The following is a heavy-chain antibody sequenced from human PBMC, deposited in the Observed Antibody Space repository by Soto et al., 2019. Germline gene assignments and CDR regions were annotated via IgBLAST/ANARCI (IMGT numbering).Heavy chain of an antibody. CDR2: INPSGGST. Sequence: ASVKVSCKASGYTFTSYYMHWVRQAPGQGLEWMGIINPSGGSTSYAQKFQGRVTMTRDTSTSTVYMELSSLRSEDTAVYYCARAPSYKSVYSYAEIYYYGMDFWGQGTTVTVSS. D-gene: IGHD5-18*01. CDR3: ARAPSYKSVYSYAEIYYYGMDF. CDR1: GYTFTSYY. J-gene: IGHJ6*02. V-gene: IGHV1-46*01.